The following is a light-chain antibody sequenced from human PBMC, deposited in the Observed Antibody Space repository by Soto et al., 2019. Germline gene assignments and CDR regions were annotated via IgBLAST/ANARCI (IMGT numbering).Light chain of an antibody. CDR1: QSVSSN. V-gene: IGKV3-20*01. Sequence: IALTQSQGTMTLSPGERVTLSCRASQSVSSNLAWYQQKPGQAPRLLIYGASTRATGIPARFSGSGSGTDFTLTISILEAEDVAVYYCQQYGSPLLTFGGVSNVDI. J-gene: IGKJ4*01. CDR3: QQYGSPLLT. CDR2: GAS.